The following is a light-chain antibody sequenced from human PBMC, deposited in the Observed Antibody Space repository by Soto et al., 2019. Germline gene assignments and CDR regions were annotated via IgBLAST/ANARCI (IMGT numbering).Light chain of an antibody. CDR2: EVS. Sequence: QSALTQHASGSGSPGQSITISCTGTSSDVGGYNYVSGYQQHPGKAPKLMIYEVSNRPSGVSNRFSGSKSGNTASLTISGLKAEDEAYYYCSSYTSSSTLVVFGGGTKLTVL. V-gene: IGLV2-14*01. J-gene: IGLJ2*01. CDR3: SSYTSSSTLVV. CDR1: SSDVGGYNY.